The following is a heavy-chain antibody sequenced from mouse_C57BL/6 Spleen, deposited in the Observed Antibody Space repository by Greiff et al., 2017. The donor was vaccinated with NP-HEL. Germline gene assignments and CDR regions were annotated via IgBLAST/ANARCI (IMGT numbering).Heavy chain of an antibody. CDR2: IYPGSGST. CDR3: ARSPLSGSSGFAY. D-gene: IGHD1-1*01. CDR1: GYTFTSYW. Sequence: QVQLQQPGAELVKPGASVKMSCKASGYTFTSYWITWVKQRPGQGLEWIGDIYPGSGSTNYNEKFKSKATLTVDTSSSTAYMQRSSLTAEDSAVYYCARSPLSGSSGFAYWGQGTLVTVSA. J-gene: IGHJ3*01. V-gene: IGHV1-55*01.